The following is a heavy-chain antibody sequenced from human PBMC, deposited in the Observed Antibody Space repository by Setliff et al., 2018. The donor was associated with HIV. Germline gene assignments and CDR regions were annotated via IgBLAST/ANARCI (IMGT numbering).Heavy chain of an antibody. D-gene: IGHD3-10*01. Sequence: GGSLRLSCVVSGFTLSHYGMHWVRQAPGKGLEWVTFIASDVSKTHIADSVKGRFTISRDNSKNMLYLQMNSLSADDTAVYYCTRDPTPKELWFFSGYYSDYWGQGTLVTVS. CDR1: GFTLSHYG. V-gene: IGHV3-30*02. CDR2: IASDVSKT. CDR3: TRDPTPKELWFFSGYYSDY. J-gene: IGHJ4*02.